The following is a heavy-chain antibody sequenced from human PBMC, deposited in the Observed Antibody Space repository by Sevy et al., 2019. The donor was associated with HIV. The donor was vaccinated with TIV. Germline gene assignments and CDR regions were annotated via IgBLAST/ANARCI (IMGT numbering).Heavy chain of an antibody. V-gene: IGHV3-33*01. D-gene: IGHD4-17*01. Sequence: GGSLRLSCAASGFTFSSFGMHWVRQAPGKGLEWLAVIWLDGSNTYYSDSVKGRFTISRDIAKNTLHLQMNSLRAEDTAVYYCARDLEFYDYGDYGPAFMPDFWGHGTLVTVSS. J-gene: IGHJ4*01. CDR1: GFTFSSFG. CDR2: IWLDGSNT. CDR3: ARDLEFYDYGDYGPAFMPDF.